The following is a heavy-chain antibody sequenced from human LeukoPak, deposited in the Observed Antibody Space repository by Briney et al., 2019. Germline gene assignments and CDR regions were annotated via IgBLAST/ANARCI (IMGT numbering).Heavy chain of an antibody. Sequence: ETLSLTCAVYGGSFSGYYWSWVRQAPGKGLEWVSGISGGGGSTYYAESVKGRFTISRDISNNTLYLQMNSLRAEDTAVYYCAKGGIYYYDISGYFFDYWGQGTLVTVSS. CDR1: GGSFSGYY. V-gene: IGHV3-23*01. CDR2: ISGGGGST. CDR3: AKGGIYYYDISGYFFDY. D-gene: IGHD3-22*01. J-gene: IGHJ4*02.